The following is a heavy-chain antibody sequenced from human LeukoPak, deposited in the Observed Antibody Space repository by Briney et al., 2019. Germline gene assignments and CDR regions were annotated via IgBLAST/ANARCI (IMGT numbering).Heavy chain of an antibody. CDR3: AKDYFVDAFDI. D-gene: IGHD3-10*01. V-gene: IGHV3-73*01. CDR2: IRSKANSYAT. J-gene: IGHJ3*02. CDR1: GFTFSGSA. Sequence: GSLRLSCAASGFTFSGSAMHWVRQASGKGLEWVGRIRSKANSYATAYAASVKGRFTISRDDSKNTAYLQMNSLKTEDTAVYYCAKDYFVDAFDIWGQGTMVTVSS.